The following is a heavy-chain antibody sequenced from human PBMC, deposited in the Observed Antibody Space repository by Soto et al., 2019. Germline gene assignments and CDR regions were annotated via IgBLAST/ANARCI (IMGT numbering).Heavy chain of an antibody. CDR1: GFSLSTSGMC. CDR2: IDWDDDK. D-gene: IGHD3-9*01. J-gene: IGHJ6*01. V-gene: IGHV2-70*11. Sequence: SGPTLVNPTQTLTLTCTFSGFSLSTSGMCVSWIRQPPGKALEWLARIDWDDDKYYSTSLKTRLIISKDTSKNQVVLTMTNMDPVDTATYYCARSRDLILYFDWFQRYHLAFWGQGAAVLASS. CDR3: ARSRDLILYFDWFQRYHLAF.